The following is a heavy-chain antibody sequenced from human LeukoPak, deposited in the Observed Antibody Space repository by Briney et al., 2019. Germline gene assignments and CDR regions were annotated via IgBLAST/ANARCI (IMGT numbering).Heavy chain of an antibody. Sequence: GGALELSLGTPWFTLNNQLVRLVRQAPGKGLEWVGNIKYDGSEKDYVDSVKGRFTISRDNAKNSLYLQMNSLRAEDTAVYYCARDIAPAGLFFDYWGQGTLVTVSS. CDR3: ARDIAPAGLFFDY. CDR1: FTLNNQL. CDR2: IKYDGSEK. J-gene: IGHJ4*02. V-gene: IGHV3-7*04. D-gene: IGHD6-13*01.